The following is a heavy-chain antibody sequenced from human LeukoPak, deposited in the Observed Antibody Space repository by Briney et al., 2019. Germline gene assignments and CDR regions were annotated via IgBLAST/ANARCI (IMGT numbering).Heavy chain of an antibody. CDR2: IGGSGSVT. J-gene: IGHJ4*02. V-gene: IGHV3-23*01. D-gene: IGHD2-2*01. CDR1: GFTFSSYS. Sequence: PGGSLRLSCAASGFTFSSYSMGWVRRAPGKGLEWVSSIGGSGSVTYYTDSVRGRFTLSRDNSENMVYLQMNSLRAEDTAVYYCVKGGPRAQLVDFWGQGTLVTVSS. CDR3: VKGGPRAQLVDF.